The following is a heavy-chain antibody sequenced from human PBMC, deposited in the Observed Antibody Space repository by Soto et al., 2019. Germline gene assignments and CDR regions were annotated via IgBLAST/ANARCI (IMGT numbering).Heavy chain of an antibody. V-gene: IGHV3-33*01. J-gene: IGHJ6*03. Sequence: QVQLVESGGGVVQPGRSLRLSCAASGFTFSSSGMHWVRQAPGKGLEWVAVIWYEGSNKYYADSVKGRCTISRDNSKNTVYLQMNSLRAEDTAVYYWARDGGGLSGPRKGASSYYYYMVVWGKGTTVTVSS. CDR1: GFTFSSSG. D-gene: IGHD1-26*01. CDR3: ARDGGGLSGPRKGASSYYYYMVV. CDR2: IWYEGSNK.